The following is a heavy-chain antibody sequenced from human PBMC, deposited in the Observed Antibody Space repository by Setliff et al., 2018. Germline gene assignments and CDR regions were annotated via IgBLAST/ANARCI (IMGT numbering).Heavy chain of an antibody. CDR2: IWCDGSNK. CDR1: GFTFSSYG. CDR3: ARGLVATSGYDYYYYYMDV. V-gene: IGHV3-33*01. D-gene: IGHD5-12*01. Sequence: GGSLRLSCAASGFTFSSYGMHWVRQAPGKGLAWVAVIWCDGSNKYYADSVKGRFTISRDNSKNTLYLQMNSLRAEDTAVYYCARGLVATSGYDYYYYYMDVWGKGTTVTVSS. J-gene: IGHJ6*03.